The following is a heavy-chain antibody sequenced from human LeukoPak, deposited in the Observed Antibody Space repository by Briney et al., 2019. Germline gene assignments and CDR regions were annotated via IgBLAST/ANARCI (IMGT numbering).Heavy chain of an antibody. Sequence: GGSLRLSCAASGFTVSSNYMSWVRQAPGKGLEWVSLIFSGGNTYYADSVKGRFTISRHNSGNTLYLQMNSLRAEDTAVYYCARVGPGYTYVYGAPYYFDSWGQGTLVTVSS. CDR3: ARVGPGYTYVYGAPYYFDS. CDR2: IFSGGNT. D-gene: IGHD5-18*01. J-gene: IGHJ4*02. CDR1: GFTVSSNY. V-gene: IGHV3-53*04.